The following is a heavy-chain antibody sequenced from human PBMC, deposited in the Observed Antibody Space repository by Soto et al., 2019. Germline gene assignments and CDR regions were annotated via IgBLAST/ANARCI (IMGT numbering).Heavy chain of an antibody. V-gene: IGHV1-46*01. D-gene: IGHD6-13*01. J-gene: IGHJ4*02. Sequence: ASVKVSCKASGYTFTSYYMHWVRQAPGQGLEWMGIINPSGGSTSYAQKFQGRVTMTRDTSTSTVYMELSSLRSEDTAVYYCAIPGCAASRTDSSCWYYFDYWGQGTLVTVPQ. CDR2: INPSGGST. CDR3: AIPGCAASRTDSSCWYYFDY. CDR1: GYTFTSYY.